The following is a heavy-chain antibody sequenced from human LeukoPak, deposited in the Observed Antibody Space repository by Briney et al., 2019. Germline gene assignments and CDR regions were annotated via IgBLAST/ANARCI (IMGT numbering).Heavy chain of an antibody. CDR3: ARDGNYYDSSGPADY. CDR2: INSDGIST. D-gene: IGHD3-22*01. Sequence: GGSLRLSCAASRFTFSRYWMHWARQAPGKGLVWVSRINSDGISTSYADSVKGRFTISRDNAKNTLYLQMNSLRAEDTAVYYCARDGNYYDSSGPADYWGQGTLVTVSS. J-gene: IGHJ4*02. V-gene: IGHV3-74*01. CDR1: RFTFSRYW.